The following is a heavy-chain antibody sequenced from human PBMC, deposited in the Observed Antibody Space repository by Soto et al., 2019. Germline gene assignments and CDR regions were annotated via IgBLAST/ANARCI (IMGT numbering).Heavy chain of an antibody. CDR1: GFTFSSYG. D-gene: IGHD3-10*02. Sequence: GSLRLSCAASGFTFSSYGMHWVRQAPGKGLEWVAVISYDGSNKYYADSVKGRFTISRDNSKNTLYLQMNSLRAEDTAVYYCAKDMFLDYWGQGTLVTVSS. J-gene: IGHJ4*02. CDR3: AKDMFLDY. V-gene: IGHV3-30*18. CDR2: ISYDGSNK.